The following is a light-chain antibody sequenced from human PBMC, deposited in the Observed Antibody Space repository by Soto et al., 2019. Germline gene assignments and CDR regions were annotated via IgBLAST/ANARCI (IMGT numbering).Light chain of an antibody. CDR3: QQYGSSGT. CDR1: QSVSNNY. CDR2: GAS. V-gene: IGKV3-20*01. J-gene: IGKJ1*01. Sequence: EIVLTQSPGTLSLSPGERATLSCRASQSVSNNYLAWYQQKPGQPPRLLIYGASNRASGIPDRFSGSGSGTDFTLSISRLEPEDFAVYYCQQYGSSGTFGQGTKVEIK.